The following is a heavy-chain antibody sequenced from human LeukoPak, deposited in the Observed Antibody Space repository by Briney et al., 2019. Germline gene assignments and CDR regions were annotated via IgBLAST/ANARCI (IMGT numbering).Heavy chain of an antibody. CDR3: ARILSSSWYEYFHH. V-gene: IGHV1-69*13. J-gene: IGHJ1*01. CDR1: GDTFSNYA. Sequence: SVKVSCKASGDTFSNYAICWVRQAPGQGLEWMGAIIPIFGTANYAQKFQGRVTITADESTTTAYMELSSLRSEDTAVYYCARILSSSWYEYFHHWGQGTLVTVSS. D-gene: IGHD6-19*01. CDR2: IIPIFGTA.